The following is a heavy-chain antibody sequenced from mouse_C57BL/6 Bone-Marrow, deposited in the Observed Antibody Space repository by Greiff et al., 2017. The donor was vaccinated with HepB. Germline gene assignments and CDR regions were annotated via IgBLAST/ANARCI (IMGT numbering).Heavy chain of an antibody. V-gene: IGHV5-16*01. CDR3: VRAIPYYYGSSSYYFDY. D-gene: IGHD1-1*01. CDR1: GFTFSDYY. J-gene: IGHJ2*01. Sequence: VQLKESEGGLVQPGSSMKLSCTASGFTFSDYYMAWVRQVPEKGLEWVANINYDGSSTYYLDSLKSRFIISRDNAKNILYLQMSSLKSEDTATYYCVRAIPYYYGSSSYYFDYWGQGTTLTVSS. CDR2: INYDGSST.